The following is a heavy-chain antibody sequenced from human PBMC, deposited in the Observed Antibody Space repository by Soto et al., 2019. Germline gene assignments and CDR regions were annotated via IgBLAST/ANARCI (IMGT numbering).Heavy chain of an antibody. CDR1: GGSFSDYY. CDR3: ARRVTMQYYFDY. D-gene: IGHD3-10*01. J-gene: IGHJ4*02. V-gene: IGHV4-34*01. Sequence: QVQLQQWGAGLLKPSETLSRTCAVYGGSFSDYYWSWVRQPPGKGLEWIGEINHSGNTNYNPSLKSRVTISVDRSKNQFSLKLTSVTAADTAVYYCARRVTMQYYFDYWGQGILVPVSS. CDR2: INHSGNT.